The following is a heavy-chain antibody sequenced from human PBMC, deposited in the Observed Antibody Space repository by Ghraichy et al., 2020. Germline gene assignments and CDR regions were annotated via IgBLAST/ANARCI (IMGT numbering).Heavy chain of an antibody. J-gene: IGHJ2*01. V-gene: IGHV3-48*01. CDR1: AYSFSEDS. CDR3: ARLPLPRRAAVGDWYFDL. Sequence: GGSLRLSGEGSAYSFSEDSMIWVGLSLRKALEWVSYITGSSITIFYTDSVKGRFTISRDNAKNSLYLQMNSLRAEDTAVYYCARLPLPRRAAVGDWYFDLWGRGTFVFVSS. D-gene: IGHD6-13*01. CDR2: ITGSSITI.